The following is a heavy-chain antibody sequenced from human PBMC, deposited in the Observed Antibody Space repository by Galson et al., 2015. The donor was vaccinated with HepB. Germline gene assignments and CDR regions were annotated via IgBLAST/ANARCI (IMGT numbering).Heavy chain of an antibody. D-gene: IGHD3-22*01. CDR3: AKIALKHYYDSSGYSGYFDY. J-gene: IGHJ4*02. Sequence: SLRLSCAASGFTFSSYAMSWVRQAPGKGLEWVSAISGSGGSTYYADSVKGRFTISRDNSKNTLYLQMNSLRAEDTAVYYCAKIALKHYYDSSGYSGYFDYWGQGTLVTVSS. V-gene: IGHV3-23*01. CDR1: GFTFSSYA. CDR2: ISGSGGST.